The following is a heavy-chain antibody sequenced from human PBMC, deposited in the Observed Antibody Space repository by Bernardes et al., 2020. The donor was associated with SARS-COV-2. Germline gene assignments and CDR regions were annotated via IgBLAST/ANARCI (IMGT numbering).Heavy chain of an antibody. CDR2: IYYSGST. CDR1: GGSISSYY. V-gene: IGHV4-59*01. J-gene: IGHJ6*02. Sequence: SETLSLTCTVSGGSISSYYWSWIRQPPGKGLEWIGYIYYSGSTNYNPSLKSRVTISVDTSKNQFSLKLSSVTAADTAVYYCAREGQQLGNYYYYGMDVWGQGTTVTVSS. D-gene: IGHD6-13*01. CDR3: AREGQQLGNYYYYGMDV.